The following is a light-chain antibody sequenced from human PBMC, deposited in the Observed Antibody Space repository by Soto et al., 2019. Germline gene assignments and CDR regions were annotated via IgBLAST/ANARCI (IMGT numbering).Light chain of an antibody. V-gene: IGKV3D-15*01. Sequence: EIVLTQSPATLSVSAGERAALSCRASQSVSSKLAWYQQKPGQPPRLLIFGASTRATGIPARFSGSGSAAEFTLTISSLQSEDFAVYYCQQYSVWPLTFGGGTKVDIK. CDR3: QQYSVWPLT. J-gene: IGKJ4*01. CDR1: QSVSSK. CDR2: GAS.